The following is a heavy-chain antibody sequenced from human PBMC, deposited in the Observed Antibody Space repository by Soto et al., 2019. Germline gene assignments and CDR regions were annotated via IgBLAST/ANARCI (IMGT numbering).Heavy chain of an antibody. CDR1: GYTFTSYD. CDR2: MNPNSGNT. V-gene: IGHV1-8*01. D-gene: IGHD3-22*01. J-gene: IGHJ4*02. Sequence: ASVKVSCKASGYTFTSYDINWVRQATGQGLEWMGWMNPNSGNTGYAQKFQGRVTMTRNTSISTAYMELSSLRSEDTAVYYCARGVRAYYYDSSGPGLRYWGQGTLVTVSS. CDR3: ARGVRAYYYDSSGPGLRY.